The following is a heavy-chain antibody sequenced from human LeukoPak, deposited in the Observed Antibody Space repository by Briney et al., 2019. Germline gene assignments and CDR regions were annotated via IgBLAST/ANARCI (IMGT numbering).Heavy chain of an antibody. Sequence: PGGSPRLSCAASGFTFSNYWMSWVRQAPGKGLECVANIKQDGSGKYYVDSVKGRFTISRDNAKNSLYLQMNSLRAEDTAVYYCARRRYGSGDYWGQGTLVTVAS. CDR1: GFTFSNYW. CDR3: ARRRYGSGDY. D-gene: IGHD3-10*01. V-gene: IGHV3-7*01. J-gene: IGHJ4*02. CDR2: IKQDGSGK.